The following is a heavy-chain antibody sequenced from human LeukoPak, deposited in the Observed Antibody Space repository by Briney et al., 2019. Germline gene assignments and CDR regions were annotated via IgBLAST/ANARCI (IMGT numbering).Heavy chain of an antibody. CDR3: ARDRGIAVAGGTIDY. D-gene: IGHD6-19*01. V-gene: IGHV1-18*01. Sequence: ASVKVSCKASGYTFTSYGISWVRQAPGQGLEWMGWISAYSGNTNYAQKLQGRVTMTTDTSTSTAYMELRSLRSDDTAVYYCARDRGIAVAGGTIDYWGQGTLVTVSS. CDR1: GYTFTSYG. J-gene: IGHJ4*02. CDR2: ISAYSGNT.